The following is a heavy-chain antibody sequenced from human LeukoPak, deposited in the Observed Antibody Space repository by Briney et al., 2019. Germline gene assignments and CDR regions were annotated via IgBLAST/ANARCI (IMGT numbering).Heavy chain of an antibody. CDR2: ISGSGGGT. V-gene: IGHV3-23*01. CDR1: GFTFSSYA. J-gene: IGHJ4*02. CDR3: ARDGFSSSWYGRALDY. D-gene: IGHD6-13*01. Sequence: GGSLRLSCAASGFTFSSYAMSWVRQAPEKGLEWVSTISGSGGGTYYADSVKGRFTISRDNSRNTLYLQMNSLRAEDTAVYYCARDGFSSSWYGRALDYWGQGTLVTVSS.